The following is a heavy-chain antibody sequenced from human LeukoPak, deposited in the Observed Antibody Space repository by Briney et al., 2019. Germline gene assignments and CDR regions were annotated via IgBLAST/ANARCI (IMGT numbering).Heavy chain of an antibody. CDR3: ARVYGVDWYFDL. V-gene: IGHV1-46*01. D-gene: IGHD4-17*01. J-gene: IGHJ2*01. CDR1: GYIFTSYY. Sequence: ASVKVSCKASGYIFTSYYMHWVRQAPGRGLEWMGIINPSGGSTSYAQKFQGRVTMTRDMSTSTVYMELSSLRSEDTAVYYCARVYGVDWYFDLWGRGTLVTVSS. CDR2: INPSGGST.